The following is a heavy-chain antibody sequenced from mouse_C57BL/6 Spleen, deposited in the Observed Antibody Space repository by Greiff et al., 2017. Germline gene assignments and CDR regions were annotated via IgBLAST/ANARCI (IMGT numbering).Heavy chain of an antibody. CDR2: FYPGSGSI. J-gene: IGHJ2*01. CDR3: ARHEDGENYYGSSPYYFDY. CDR1: GYTFTEYT. Sequence: VNPGASVKLSCKASGYTFTEYTIHWVKQRSGQGLEWIGWFYPGSGSIKYNEKFKDKATLTADKSSSTVYMELSRLTSEDSAVYFCARHEDGENYYGSSPYYFDYWGQGTTLTVSS. D-gene: IGHD1-1*01. V-gene: IGHV1-62-2*01.